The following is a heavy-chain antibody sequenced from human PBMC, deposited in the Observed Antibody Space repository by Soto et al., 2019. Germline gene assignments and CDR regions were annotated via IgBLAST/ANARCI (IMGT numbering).Heavy chain of an antibody. CDR1: GGSISSGDYY. J-gene: IGHJ6*02. CDR3: ARDPYCSGGSCYFEYYCDGMDV. CDR2: IYYSGST. Sequence: QVQLQESGPGLVKPSQTLSLTCTVSGGSISSGDYYWSWIRQPPGKGLEWIGYIYYSGSTYYNPSLKSRVTISVDTSKNQFSRKLSSVTAAATAVYYCARDPYCSGGSCYFEYYCDGMDVWGQGTTVTVSS. V-gene: IGHV4-30-4*01. D-gene: IGHD2-15*01.